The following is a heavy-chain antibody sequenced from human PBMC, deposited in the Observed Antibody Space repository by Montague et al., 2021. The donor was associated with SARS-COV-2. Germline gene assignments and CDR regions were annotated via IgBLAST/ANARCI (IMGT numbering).Heavy chain of an antibody. CDR1: GFSLTTSAVG. J-gene: IGHJ4*02. CDR3: AHSRGSGNSAVSGN. V-gene: IGHV2-5*02. Sequence: PALVKPTQTLTLTCTFSGFSLTTSAVGVGWIRQPPGKALEWLAVIYWDDDKRYSPSLKSRLTITKDISKNQVVLIMTNMDPVDTGTYYRAHSRGSGNSAVSGNWGQGTLVTVSS. CDR2: IYWDDDK. D-gene: IGHD4-23*01.